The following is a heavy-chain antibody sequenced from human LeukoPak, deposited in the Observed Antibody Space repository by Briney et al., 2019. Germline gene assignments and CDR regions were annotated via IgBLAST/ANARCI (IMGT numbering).Heavy chain of an antibody. D-gene: IGHD1-26*01. J-gene: IGHJ6*03. CDR1: GGSISSYY. V-gene: IGHV4-59*01. CDR3: ARGKVGAYYYMDV. CDR2: IYYSGST. Sequence: SKTLSLTCTVSGGSISSYYWSWIRQPPGKGLEWIGYIYYSGSTNYNPSLKSRVTISVDTSKNQFSLKLSSVTAADTAVYYCARGKVGAYYYMDVWGKGTTLTVSS.